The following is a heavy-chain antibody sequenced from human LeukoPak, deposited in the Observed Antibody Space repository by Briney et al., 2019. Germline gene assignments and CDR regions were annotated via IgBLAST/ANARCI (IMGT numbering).Heavy chain of an antibody. Sequence: GGSLRLSCAASGFTFSSYGMHWVRQAPGRGLEWVAGMSYDGSNTYYADFVKGRFTISRDNSKNTVYLQMNSLRAEDTAVYYCAKGSSSGFYYFDYWGQGTLATVSS. J-gene: IGHJ4*02. V-gene: IGHV3-30*18. CDR2: MSYDGSNT. CDR3: AKGSSSGFYYFDY. D-gene: IGHD6-19*01. CDR1: GFTFSSYG.